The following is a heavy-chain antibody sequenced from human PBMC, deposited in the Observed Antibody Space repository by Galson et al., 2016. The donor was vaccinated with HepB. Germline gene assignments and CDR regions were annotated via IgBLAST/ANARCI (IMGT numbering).Heavy chain of an antibody. Sequence: SLRLSCAASGFTFSYHGMHWVRQAPGKGLEWVAVISYDGSDKYYGDTVKGRFTISRDNSKNTVYLQMNSLRAEDTAVYYCAKATGNYYDITGFRDYWGQGSLVAVSS. CDR2: ISYDGSDK. CDR1: GFTFSYHG. J-gene: IGHJ4*02. V-gene: IGHV3-30*18. CDR3: AKATGNYYDITGFRDY. D-gene: IGHD3-22*01.